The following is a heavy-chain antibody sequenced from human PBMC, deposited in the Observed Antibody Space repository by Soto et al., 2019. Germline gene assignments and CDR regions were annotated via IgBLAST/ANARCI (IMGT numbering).Heavy chain of an antibody. V-gene: IGHV4-4*02. CDR1: GGSIRSNKW. CDR2: IYHSGTT. CDR3: ARWGDWLQQVL. D-gene: IGHD3-9*01. Sequence: QVQLQESGPGLVKPSGTLSLTCGVSGGSIRSNKWWSWVRQPPGKGLEWIGDIYHSGTTNYNPSLKRGVSMSVDKSKNQFSLNLNSVTAADTAVYYCARWGDWLQQVLWGQGTLVTVSS. J-gene: IGHJ4*02.